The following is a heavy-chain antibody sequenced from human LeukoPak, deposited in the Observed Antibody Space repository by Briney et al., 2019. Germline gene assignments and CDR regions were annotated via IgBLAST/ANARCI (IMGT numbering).Heavy chain of an antibody. D-gene: IGHD3-10*01. J-gene: IGHJ3*01. V-gene: IGHV4-59*08. CDR2: VFHSGST. CDR1: GVTISSYD. CDR3: GRHGGVTMVRGVLVDGFDV. Sequence: PSGTLSLSCAVSGVTISSYDRSWVRQAPGKGLEWIGYVFHSGSTNYNPSLKGRVIISVDMTKNQFSLKLSSVTAADTADYDCGRHGGVTMVRGVLVDGFDVWGQGTRVTVSS.